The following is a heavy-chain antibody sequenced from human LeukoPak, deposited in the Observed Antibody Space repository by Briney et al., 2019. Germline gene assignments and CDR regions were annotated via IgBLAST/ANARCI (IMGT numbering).Heavy chain of an antibody. CDR1: GGSLSNYY. J-gene: IGHJ4*02. CDR3: ARRSSGGGLFDY. Sequence: PSETLSLTCTVSGGSLSNYYWSWIRQPPGKGLEWIGSIFYSGNAYYNPSLKSRVTISVDTSKNHFSLKLSSVTSADTAVYYCARRSSGGGLFDYWGQGTLVTVSS. CDR2: IFYSGNA. V-gene: IGHV4-39*02. D-gene: IGHD6-19*01.